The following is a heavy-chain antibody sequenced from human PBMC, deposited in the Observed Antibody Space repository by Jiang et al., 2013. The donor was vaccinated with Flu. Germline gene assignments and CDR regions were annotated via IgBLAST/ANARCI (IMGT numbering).Heavy chain of an antibody. CDR1: GGSISSYY. CDR2: IYYSGST. CDR3: ARVSHYDFWSGSVINWFDP. D-gene: IGHD3-3*01. J-gene: IGHJ5*02. V-gene: IGHV4-59*01. Sequence: GLVKPSETLSLTCTVSGGSISSYYWSWIRQPPGKGLEWIGYIYYSGSTNYNPSLKSRVTISVDTSKNQFSLKLSSVTAADTAVYYCARVSHYDFWSGSVINWFDPWGQGTLVTVSS.